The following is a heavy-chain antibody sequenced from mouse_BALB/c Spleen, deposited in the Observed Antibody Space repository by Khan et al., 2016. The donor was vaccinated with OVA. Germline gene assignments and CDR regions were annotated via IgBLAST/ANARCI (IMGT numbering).Heavy chain of an antibody. CDR1: GFAFSSYD. CDR3: ARPSYYGNPWFTY. CDR2: ISGTGIYT. D-gene: IGHD2-10*01. Sequence: EVELVESGGGLVKPGGSLKLSCAPSGFAFSSYDMPWVRQTPEKRLEWVATISGTGIYTYYPDSVKGRFTISRDNARKTLYLQVSSLRSEDTALYYCARPSYYGNPWFTYWGQGTLVTVSA. J-gene: IGHJ3*01. V-gene: IGHV5-9*02.